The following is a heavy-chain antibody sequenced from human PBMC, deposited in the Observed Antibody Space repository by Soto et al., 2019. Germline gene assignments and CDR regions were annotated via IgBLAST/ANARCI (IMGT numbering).Heavy chain of an antibody. CDR3: ARRRDLKIDSSSWYYWFDP. V-gene: IGHV5-51*01. Sequence: GESLKISCNGSGYSFTIYCIGWVLQMPGKGLEWMGIIYPGDSDTRYSPSFQGQVTISADKSISTAYLQWSSLKASDTAMYYCARRRDLKIDSSSWYYWFDPWGQGTLVTVSS. J-gene: IGHJ5*02. CDR2: IYPGDSDT. CDR1: GYSFTIYC. D-gene: IGHD6-13*01.